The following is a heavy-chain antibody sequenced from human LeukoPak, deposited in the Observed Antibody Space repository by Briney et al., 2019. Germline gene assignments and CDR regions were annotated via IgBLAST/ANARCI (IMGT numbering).Heavy chain of an antibody. V-gene: IGHV4-39*01. D-gene: IGHD3-22*01. CDR1: GGSIRTNIYY. CDR2: ISYRGST. CDR3: ARHQRPNYYDRGGPPDY. Sequence: PSETLSLTCTVSGGSIRTNIYYWGCIRQPPGKGLEWIGRISYRGSTSSNPSLKSRVTISVDTSKNQFSLKLSSVTAADTAVYYCARHQRPNYYDRGGPPDYWGQGTLVTVSS. J-gene: IGHJ4*02.